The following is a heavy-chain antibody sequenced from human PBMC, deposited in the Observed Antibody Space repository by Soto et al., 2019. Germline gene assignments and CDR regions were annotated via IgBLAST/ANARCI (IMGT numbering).Heavy chain of an antibody. D-gene: IGHD2-21*02. J-gene: IGHJ4*02. V-gene: IGHV3-48*02. Sequence: LVESGGALVYPGGSLRLSCIASGFSFSDYSMNCVRQAPGKGLQWVSYISSSSDKTYYADSVKGRFTVSRDNAKNALFLEMNSLRDDDTATYYCARLPKGSLVTAWGQGTRVTVSS. CDR1: GFSFSDYS. CDR2: ISSSSDKT. CDR3: ARLPKGSLVTA.